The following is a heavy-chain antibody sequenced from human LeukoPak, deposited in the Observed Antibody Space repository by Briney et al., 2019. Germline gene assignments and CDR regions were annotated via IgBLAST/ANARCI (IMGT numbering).Heavy chain of an antibody. CDR3: ARTFSSSSDY. J-gene: IGHJ4*02. CDR2: INPNSGGT. V-gene: IGHV1-2*06. Sequence: GASVKVSCKASGYTFTGYYMHWVRQAPGQGLEWMGRINPNSGGTNYAQKFQGGVTMTRDTSIRTAYLELSRLRSDDTAVYYCARTFSSSSDYWGQGTLVTVSS. CDR1: GYTFTGYY. D-gene: IGHD6-6*01.